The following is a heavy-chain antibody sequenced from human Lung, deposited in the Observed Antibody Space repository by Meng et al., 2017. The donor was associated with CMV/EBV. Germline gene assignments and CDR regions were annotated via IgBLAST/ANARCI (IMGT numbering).Heavy chain of an antibody. CDR3: ARDHYYDSSGLDY. CDR2: INSDGSST. V-gene: IGHV3-74*01. CDR1: GFTFSSYW. D-gene: IGHD3-22*01. J-gene: IGHJ4*02. Sequence: ESXKISXAASGFTFSSYWMHWVRQAPGKGLVWVSRINSDGSSTSYADSVKGRFTISRDNAKNTLYLQMNSLRAEDTAVYYCARDHYYDSSGLDYWGQGTXVTVSS.